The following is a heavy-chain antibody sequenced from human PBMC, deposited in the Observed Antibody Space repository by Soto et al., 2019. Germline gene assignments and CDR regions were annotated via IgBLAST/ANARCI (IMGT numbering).Heavy chain of an antibody. J-gene: IGHJ6*02. Sequence: SVKVSCKASGGTFSSYAISWVRQAPGQGLEWMGGVIPIFGTANYAQKFQGRVTITADESTSTAYMELSSLRSEDTAVYYCASRGYCSGGSCYQPLTDYYYGMDVWGQGTTVTVSS. V-gene: IGHV1-69*13. CDR2: VIPIFGTA. D-gene: IGHD2-15*01. CDR1: GGTFSSYA. CDR3: ASRGYCSGGSCYQPLTDYYYGMDV.